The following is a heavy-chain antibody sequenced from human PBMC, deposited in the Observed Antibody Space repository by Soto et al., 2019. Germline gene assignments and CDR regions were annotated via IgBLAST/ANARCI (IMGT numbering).Heavy chain of an antibody. J-gene: IGHJ4*02. CDR1: GYTFTGYY. D-gene: IGHD6-13*01. Sequence: ASVKVSCKASGYTFTGYYMHWVRQAPGQGLEWMGWINPNSGGTNYAQKFQGRVTMTRDTSISTAYMELSRLRSDDTAVYYCAREHSSSWNFDYWGQGTPVTVSS. CDR3: AREHSSSWNFDY. V-gene: IGHV1-2*02. CDR2: INPNSGGT.